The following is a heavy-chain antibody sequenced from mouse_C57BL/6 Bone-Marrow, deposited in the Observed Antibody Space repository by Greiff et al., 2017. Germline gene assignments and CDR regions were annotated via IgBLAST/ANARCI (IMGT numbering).Heavy chain of an antibody. CDR2: ISSGSSTI. Sequence: DVKLVESGGGLVKPGGSLKLSCAASGFTFSDYGMHWVRQAPEKGLEWVAYISSGSSTISYADTVKGRFTISRDNAKNTLFLQMTSLRSEDTAMYYCARRDYPFFDYWGQGTTLTVSS. V-gene: IGHV5-17*01. CDR3: ARRDYPFFDY. D-gene: IGHD2-4*01. J-gene: IGHJ2*01. CDR1: GFTFSDYG.